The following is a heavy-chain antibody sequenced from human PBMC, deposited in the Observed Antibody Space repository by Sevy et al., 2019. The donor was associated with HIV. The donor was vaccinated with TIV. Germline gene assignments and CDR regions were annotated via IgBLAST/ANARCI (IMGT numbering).Heavy chain of an antibody. V-gene: IGHV1-18*01. CDR1: GYTFTSYG. D-gene: IGHD7-27*01. J-gene: IGHJ4*02. Sequence: ASVKVSCKASGYTFTSYGISWVRQAPGQGLEWMGWISAYNGNTNYAQKLQGRVTMTTDTSTSTAYMELRSLRSDDTAVYYGARDGYLGTESYYFDYWGQGTLVTVSS. CDR2: ISAYNGNT. CDR3: ARDGYLGTESYYFDY.